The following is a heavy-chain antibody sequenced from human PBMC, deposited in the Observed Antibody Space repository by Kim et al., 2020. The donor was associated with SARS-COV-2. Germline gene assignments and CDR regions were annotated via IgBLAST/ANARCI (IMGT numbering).Heavy chain of an antibody. D-gene: IGHD1-26*01. Sequence: SETLSLTCTVSGGSISSSSYYWGWIRQPPGKGLEWIGSIYYSGSTYYNPSLKSRVTISVDTSKNQFSLKLSSVTAADTAVYYCARPPGGSYGFAFDIWGQGTMVTVSS. CDR2: IYYSGST. CDR3: ARPPGGSYGFAFDI. J-gene: IGHJ3*02. CDR1: GGSISSSSYY. V-gene: IGHV4-39*01.